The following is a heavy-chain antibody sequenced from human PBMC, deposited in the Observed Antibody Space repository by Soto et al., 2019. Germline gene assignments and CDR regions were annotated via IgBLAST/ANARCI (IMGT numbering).Heavy chain of an antibody. V-gene: IGHV4-61*01. Sequence: SEPLSLTCTVSGGSVSSRIHYWSWLRQPPGKQLEWIGYIYSGVSTKYSHSLKSRVIISLDTSNTQVPLKLTSVTAADTVVFYCARHYFDSSGYPAVFNSWGQGTLVSVPS. J-gene: IGHJ4*02. CDR2: IYSGVST. CDR1: GGSVSSRIHY. CDR3: ARHYFDSSGYPAVFNS. D-gene: IGHD3-22*01.